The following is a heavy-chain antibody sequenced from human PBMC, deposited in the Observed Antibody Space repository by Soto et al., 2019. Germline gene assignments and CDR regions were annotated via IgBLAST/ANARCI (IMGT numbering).Heavy chain of an antibody. CDR1: GFTFSSYA. D-gene: IGHD1-26*01. CDR3: VKPELDSGSYLYYFDY. CDR2: ISSNGGST. Sequence: PGGSLRLSCSASGFTFSSYAMHWVRQAPGKGLEYVSAISSNGGSTYYADSVKGRFTISRDNSKNTLYLQMSSLRAEDTAVYYCVKPELDSGSYLYYFDYWGQGTLVTVSS. V-gene: IGHV3-64D*06. J-gene: IGHJ4*02.